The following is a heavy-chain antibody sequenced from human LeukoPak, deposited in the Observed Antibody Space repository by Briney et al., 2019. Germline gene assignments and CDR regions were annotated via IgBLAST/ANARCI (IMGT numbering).Heavy chain of an antibody. J-gene: IGHJ6*03. CDR1: GFTFSSYW. V-gene: IGHV3-7*01. CDR3: ARDPYSGGYGAYYYYYMDV. CDR2: IKQDGSEK. Sequence: GGSLRLSCAASGFTFSSYWMSRVRQAPGKGLEWVANIKQDGSEKYYVDSVKGRFTISRDNAKISLYLQMNSLRDEDTAVYYCARDPYSGGYGAYYYYYMDVWGKGTTVTVSS. D-gene: IGHD6-19*01.